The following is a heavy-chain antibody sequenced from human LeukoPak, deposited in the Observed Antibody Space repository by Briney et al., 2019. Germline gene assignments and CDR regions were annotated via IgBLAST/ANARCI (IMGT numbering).Heavy chain of an antibody. D-gene: IGHD3-3*01. Sequence: ASVKVSCKASGYTFTGYYMHWVRQAPGQGLEWMGWINPNSGGTNYAQKFQGRVTITRDTSISTAYMELSRLRSDDTAVYYCARDAVRYYDFWSGYYGCDYWGQGTLVTVSS. CDR1: GYTFTGYY. CDR3: ARDAVRYYDFWSGYYGCDY. J-gene: IGHJ4*02. CDR2: INPNSGGT. V-gene: IGHV1-2*02.